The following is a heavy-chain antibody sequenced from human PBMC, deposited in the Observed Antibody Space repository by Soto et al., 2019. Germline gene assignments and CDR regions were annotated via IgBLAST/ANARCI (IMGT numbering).Heavy chain of an antibody. CDR1: GCTFSSYS. D-gene: IGHD3-22*01. J-gene: IGHJ4*02. CDR3: ARAPYYYDSSGYWAY. Sequence: EVKLVESGGGLVKPGGSLRLSCAASGCTFSSYSMNWVRQAPGKGLEWVSSISSSSSYIYYADSVKGRFTISRDNAKNSLYLQMNSLRAEDTAVYYCARAPYYYDSSGYWAYWGQGTLVTVSS. V-gene: IGHV3-21*01. CDR2: ISSSSSYI.